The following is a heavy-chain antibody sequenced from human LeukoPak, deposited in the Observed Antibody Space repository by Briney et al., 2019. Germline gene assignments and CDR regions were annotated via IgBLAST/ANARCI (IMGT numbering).Heavy chain of an antibody. CDR3: ARKSRGRQDFDY. V-gene: IGHV3-23*01. CDR2: ISGSGGST. CDR1: GFTFSSYA. J-gene: IGHJ4*02. Sequence: GGSLRLSCAASGFTFSSYAMSWVRQAPGKGLEWVSAISGSGGSTYYADSVKGRFTISRDNSKNTLCLQMNSLRAEDTAVYYCARKSRGRQDFDYWGQGTLVTVSS. D-gene: IGHD2-15*01.